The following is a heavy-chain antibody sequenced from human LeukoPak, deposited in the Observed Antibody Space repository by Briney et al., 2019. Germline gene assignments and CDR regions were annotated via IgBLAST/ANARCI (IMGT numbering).Heavy chain of an antibody. CDR2: FDPEDGET. CDR3: ATVNSGSSRPYYFDY. Sequence: ASVKVSCKVSGYTLTELSMHWVRQAPGKGLEWMGGFDPEDGETIYAQKFQGRVTMTEDTSTDTAYMELSSLRSEDTAVYYCATVNSGSSRPYYFDYWGQGTLVTVSS. D-gene: IGHD1-26*01. CDR1: GYTLTELS. V-gene: IGHV1-24*01. J-gene: IGHJ4*02.